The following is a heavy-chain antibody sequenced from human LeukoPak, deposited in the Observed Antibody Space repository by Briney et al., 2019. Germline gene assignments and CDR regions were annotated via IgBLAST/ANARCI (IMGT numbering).Heavy chain of an antibody. V-gene: IGHV4-38-2*02. D-gene: IGHD2-15*01. CDR2: IYHTGNT. Sequence: SETLSLTCTVSGYSIRSGYFWGWVRQPPGKGLEWIGLIYHTGNTYDNPSLKGRLTMSVDTSKNQFSLELTSVTTSDTAFYYCARSPADCSGGHCSPRGNSFDSWGQGTLVTISS. CDR1: GYSIRSGYF. CDR3: ARSPADCSGGHCSPRGNSFDS. J-gene: IGHJ5*01.